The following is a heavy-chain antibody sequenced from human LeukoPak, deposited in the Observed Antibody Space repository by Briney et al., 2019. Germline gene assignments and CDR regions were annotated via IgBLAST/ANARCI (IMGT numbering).Heavy chain of an antibody. D-gene: IGHD6-19*01. CDR1: GFTVRSTF. CDR3: CGWEDPFDY. Sequence: GGSLRLSCAGSGFTVRSTFMSWVRQAPGKGLEWVSAMFSGGSTYYADSVKGRFTISRDSPKDTLHLQMNSLRVDDTAVYYCCGWEDPFDYWGQGSLVTVSS. CDR2: MFSGGST. J-gene: IGHJ4*02. V-gene: IGHV3-53*01.